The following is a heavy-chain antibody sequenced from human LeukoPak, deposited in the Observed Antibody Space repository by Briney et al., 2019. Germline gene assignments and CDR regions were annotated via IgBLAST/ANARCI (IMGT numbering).Heavy chain of an antibody. J-gene: IGHJ6*03. Sequence: GGSLRLSCAASGFTFSSYAMSWVRQAPGKGLEWVSVISGSGGSTYYADSVKGRFTISRDNSKNTLYLQMNSLRAEDTAVYYCARDGSPYYYYYMDVWGKGTTVTVSS. CDR1: GFTFSSYA. V-gene: IGHV3-23*01. D-gene: IGHD3-10*01. CDR2: ISGSGGST. CDR3: ARDGSPYYYYYMDV.